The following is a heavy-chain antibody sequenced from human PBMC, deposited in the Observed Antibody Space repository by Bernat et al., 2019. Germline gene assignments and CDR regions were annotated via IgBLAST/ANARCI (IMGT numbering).Heavy chain of an antibody. V-gene: IGHV3-48*01. CDR2: ISSSSSTI. D-gene: IGHD1-26*01. Sequence: EVQLVESGGGLVQPGGSLRLSCAASGFTFSSYSMNWVRQAPGKGLEWVSYISSSSSTIYYADSVKCRFTISRDNAKNSLYLQMNSLRAEDTAVYYCAGAPEWGPGYYYGMDVWGQGTTVTVSS. CDR3: AGAPEWGPGYYYGMDV. CDR1: GFTFSSYS. J-gene: IGHJ6*02.